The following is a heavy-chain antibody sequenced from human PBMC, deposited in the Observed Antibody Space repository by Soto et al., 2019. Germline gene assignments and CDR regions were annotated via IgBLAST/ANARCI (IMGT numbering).Heavy chain of an antibody. V-gene: IGHV3-33*01. Sequence: QVQLVESGGGVVQPGRSLRLSCAASGFTFSSYGMHWVRQAPGKGLEWVAVIWYDGSNKYYADSVKGRFTISRDNSKNTLYLQMNSLRAEDTAVYYCARDQEQPVFPYYYYYGMDVWGQGTTVTVSS. J-gene: IGHJ6*02. D-gene: IGHD6-13*01. CDR2: IWYDGSNK. CDR3: ARDQEQPVFPYYYYYGMDV. CDR1: GFTFSSYG.